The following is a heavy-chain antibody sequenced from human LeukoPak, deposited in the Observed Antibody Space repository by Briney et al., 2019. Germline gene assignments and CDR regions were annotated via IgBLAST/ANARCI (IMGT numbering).Heavy chain of an antibody. CDR3: AGEHGSSGSPTYYFDY. Sequence: GASVKVSCKASGYTFTNYGISWVRQAPGQGLEWMGWISAYNGNTNYAQKLQGRVTMTTDTSTSTAYMELRSLRSDDTAVYYCAGEHGSSGSPTYYFDYWGQGTLVTVSS. V-gene: IGHV1-18*01. J-gene: IGHJ4*02. D-gene: IGHD3-22*01. CDR2: ISAYNGNT. CDR1: GYTFTNYG.